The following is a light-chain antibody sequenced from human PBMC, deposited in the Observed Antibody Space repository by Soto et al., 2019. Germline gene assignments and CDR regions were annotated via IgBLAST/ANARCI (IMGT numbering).Light chain of an antibody. J-gene: IGKJ1*01. Sequence: IVMTQSPATLSVSPVGRATLSFRASQSSSNNLAWYQQKHGQAPRLLFYGASTRATGIPARFSGSGSGTEFTLTISSLQSEDFAVYFCQQYNNWPRWAFGQGTKVDIK. CDR2: GAS. CDR3: QQYNNWPRWA. V-gene: IGKV3-15*01. CDR1: QSSSNN.